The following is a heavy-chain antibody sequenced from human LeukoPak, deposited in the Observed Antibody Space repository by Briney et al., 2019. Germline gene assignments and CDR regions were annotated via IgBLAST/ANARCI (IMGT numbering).Heavy chain of an antibody. V-gene: IGHV3-15*01. J-gene: IGHJ4*02. CDR2: IKGKTGGETK. CDR1: GFTFSNAW. Sequence: PGGSLRLSCAASGFTFSNAWMSWVRQAPGQGLEWVGRIKGKTGGETKDYATLVKGRLTISRDDTKNTLYQQMNSLKTEDTSVYDCTTEEYYVSRIYWGQGTLVTVSS. D-gene: IGHD3-10*01. CDR3: TTEEYYVSRIY.